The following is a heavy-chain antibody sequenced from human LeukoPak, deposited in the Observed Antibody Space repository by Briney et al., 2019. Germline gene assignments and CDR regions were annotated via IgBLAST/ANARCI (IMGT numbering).Heavy chain of an antibody. V-gene: IGHV3-30*04. Sequence: PGGSLRLSCAASGFTFSSYAMHWVRQAPGKGLEWVAVISYDGSNKYYADSVKGRFNISRDNSKNTLYLQMNSLRAEDTAVYYCARDRGYAFDIWGQGTMVTVSS. CDR2: ISYDGSNK. D-gene: IGHD3-22*01. CDR3: ARDRGYAFDI. CDR1: GFTFSSYA. J-gene: IGHJ3*02.